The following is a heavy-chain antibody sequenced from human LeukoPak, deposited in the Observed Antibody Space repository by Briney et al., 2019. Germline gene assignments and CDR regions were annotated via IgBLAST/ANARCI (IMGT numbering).Heavy chain of an antibody. CDR2: ISAYNGNT. Sequence: ASVKVSCKASGYTFTSYGISWVRQAPGQGLEWMGWISAYNGNTNYAQKLQGRVTITTDESTSTAYMELSSLRSEDTAVYYCARDLNGVSGFGELGYYYYMDVWGKGTTVTVSS. CDR1: GYTFTSYG. CDR3: ARDLNGVSGFGELGYYYYMDV. D-gene: IGHD3-10*01. J-gene: IGHJ6*03. V-gene: IGHV1-18*01.